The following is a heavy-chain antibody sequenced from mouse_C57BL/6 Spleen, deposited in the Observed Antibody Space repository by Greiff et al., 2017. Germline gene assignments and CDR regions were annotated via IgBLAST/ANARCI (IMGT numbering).Heavy chain of an antibody. CDR2: ISYDGSN. CDR3: ASGPYYSNLSFDY. Sequence: EVKLVESGPGLVKPSQSLSLTCSVTGYSITSGYYWNWIRQFPGNKLEWMGYISYDGSNNYNPSLKNRISITRDTSKNQFFLKLNSVTTEDTATYYCASGPYYSNLSFDYWGQGTTLTVSS. J-gene: IGHJ2*01. D-gene: IGHD2-5*01. CDR1: GYSITSGYY. V-gene: IGHV3-6*01.